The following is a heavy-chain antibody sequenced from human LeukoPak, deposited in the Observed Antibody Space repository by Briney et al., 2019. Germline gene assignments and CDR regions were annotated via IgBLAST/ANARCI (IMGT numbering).Heavy chain of an antibody. CDR1: GFTFSSYW. D-gene: IGHD3-10*01. CDR3: ARRAVVRGVIITFHNAFDI. Sequence: GGSLRLSCAASGFTFSSYWMSWVRQAPGKGLEWVANIKQDGSEKYYVDSVKGRFTISRGNAKNSLHLQMNSLRAEDTAVYYCARRAVVRGVIITFHNAFDIWGQGTMVTVSS. V-gene: IGHV3-7*01. J-gene: IGHJ3*02. CDR2: IKQDGSEK.